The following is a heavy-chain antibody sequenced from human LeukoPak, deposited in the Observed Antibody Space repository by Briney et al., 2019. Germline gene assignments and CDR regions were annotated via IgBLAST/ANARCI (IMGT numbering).Heavy chain of an antibody. J-gene: IGHJ4*02. D-gene: IGHD6-6*01. CDR3: ASYEYSSSWVNYFDY. Sequence: SETLSLTCAVSGYSISSGYYWGWIRQPPGKGLEWIGSIYHSGSTYYNPSLKSRVTISVDTSKNQFSRKLSPVTAADTAVYYCASYEYSSSWVNYFDYWGQGTLVTVSS. V-gene: IGHV4-38-2*01. CDR2: IYHSGST. CDR1: GYSISSGYY.